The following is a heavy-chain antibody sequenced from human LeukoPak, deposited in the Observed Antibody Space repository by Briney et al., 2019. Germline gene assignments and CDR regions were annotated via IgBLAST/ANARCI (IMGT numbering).Heavy chain of an antibody. V-gene: IGHV3-7*01. J-gene: IGHJ5*02. CDR3: ARLSGDITVFDL. CDR1: GFTFGNYR. D-gene: IGHD1-20*01. CDR2: IRRDGVAK. Sequence: GGSLRLSCAASGFTFGNYRVSWDRQAPGTGLEWVATIRRDGVAKYYVDSVRGRFTISRDNAQNSLFLQMNSLRAEDTALYFCARLSGDITVFDLWGQGTQVTVSS.